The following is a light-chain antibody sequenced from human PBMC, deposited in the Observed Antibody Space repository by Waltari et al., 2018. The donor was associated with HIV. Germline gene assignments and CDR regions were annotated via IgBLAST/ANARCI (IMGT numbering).Light chain of an antibody. CDR1: QSIASN. CDR3: QQYNNWPIT. V-gene: IGKV3-15*01. Sequence: EIVMTQSPATLSVSPGERATVSCRARQSIASNLAWYQQKPGQAPRLLIHGASTRATGIPARFSGSGSGTEFTLTISSLQSEDFAVYYCQQYNNWPITFGQGTRLEIK. CDR2: GAS. J-gene: IGKJ5*01.